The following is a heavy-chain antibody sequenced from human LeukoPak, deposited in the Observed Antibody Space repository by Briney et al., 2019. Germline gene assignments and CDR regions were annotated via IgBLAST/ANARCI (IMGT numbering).Heavy chain of an antibody. J-gene: IGHJ4*02. CDR2: ISSSSSTI. V-gene: IGHV3-48*02. Sequence: GGSLRLSCAASGFTFSSYSMNRVRQAPGKGLEWVSYISSSSSTIYYADSVKGRFTISRDNAKNSLYLQMNSLRDEDTAVYYCARDRPYYYDSSGYLDYWGQGTLVTVSS. CDR1: GFTFSSYS. CDR3: ARDRPYYYDSSGYLDY. D-gene: IGHD3-22*01.